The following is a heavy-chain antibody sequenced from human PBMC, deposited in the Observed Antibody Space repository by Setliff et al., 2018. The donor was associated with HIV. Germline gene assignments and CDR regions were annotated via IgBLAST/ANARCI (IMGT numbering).Heavy chain of an antibody. J-gene: IGHJ5*02. CDR1: GGSISSYY. CDR2: IYYSGST. Sequence: SETLSLTCTVSGGSISSYYWSWIRQPPGKGLEWIGYIYYSGSTNYNPSLKSRVTISVDTSKNQFSLNLNSVTAADTAVYYCARGGASSHWLGPWGQGTLVTVSS. V-gene: IGHV4-59*08. D-gene: IGHD3-16*01. CDR3: ARGGASSHWLGP.